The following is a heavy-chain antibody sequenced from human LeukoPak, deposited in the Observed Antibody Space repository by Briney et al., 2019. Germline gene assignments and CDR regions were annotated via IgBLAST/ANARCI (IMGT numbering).Heavy chain of an antibody. CDR3: ARQKYGAVYYFDY. CDR1: AYTFTNYR. D-gene: IGHD2-2*01. Sequence: ASVTVSSKASAYTFTNYRISWVRQAPGQGLEGLGCISASNGNTNYGNTKYAQKLQRRVTMTTDTSTSTAYMELRSMRSDDTAVYYCARQKYGAVYYFDYWGQGTLVTVSS. J-gene: IGHJ4*02. CDR2: ISASNGNTNYGNT. V-gene: IGHV1-18*01.